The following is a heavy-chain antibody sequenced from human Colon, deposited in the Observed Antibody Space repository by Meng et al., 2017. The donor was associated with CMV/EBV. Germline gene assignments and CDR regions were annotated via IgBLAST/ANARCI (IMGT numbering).Heavy chain of an antibody. J-gene: IGHJ6*02. CDR1: GFTFDDYA. Sequence: SLKISCVASGFTFDDYAMHWVRQVPGKGLEWLSGINWNSAGIGYADSVKGRFTISRDNANNSLYLQMNGLRAEDTAVYYCARDLPGSAYYYYYGLDVWGQGTTVTVSS. D-gene: IGHD6-6*01. CDR2: INWNSAGI. V-gene: IGHV3-9*01. CDR3: ARDLPGSAYYYYYGLDV.